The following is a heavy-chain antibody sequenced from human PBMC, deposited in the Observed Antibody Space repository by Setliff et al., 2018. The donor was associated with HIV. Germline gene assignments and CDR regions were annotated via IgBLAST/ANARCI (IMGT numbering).Heavy chain of an antibody. J-gene: IGHJ6*03. Sequence: ASVKVSCKASGGTLSNYAISWVRQAPGQGLEWMGGIIPIFGTAKYAQKFQGRLTITVDESTSTAYMELSSLRSEDTAVYYCARLREMATINYYYNYMDVWGKGTTVTVSS. CDR2: IIPIFGTA. D-gene: IGHD5-12*01. CDR3: ARLREMATINYYYNYMDV. V-gene: IGHV1-69*13. CDR1: GGTLSNYA.